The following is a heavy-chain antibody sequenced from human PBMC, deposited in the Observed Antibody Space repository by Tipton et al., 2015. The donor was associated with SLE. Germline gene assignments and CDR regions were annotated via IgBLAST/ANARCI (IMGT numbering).Heavy chain of an antibody. V-gene: IGHV4-61*02. CDR1: GGSISSGSYY. CDR3: AREGLGTSYYYYMDV. Sequence: TLSLTCTVSGGSISSGSYYWSWIRQPAGKGLEWLGRIYTRGSTNYNPSLKSRVTISVDTSKNQFSLKLSSVTAADTAVYYCAREGLGTSYYYYMDVWGKGTTVTVSS. D-gene: IGHD7-27*01. CDR2: IYTRGST. J-gene: IGHJ6*03.